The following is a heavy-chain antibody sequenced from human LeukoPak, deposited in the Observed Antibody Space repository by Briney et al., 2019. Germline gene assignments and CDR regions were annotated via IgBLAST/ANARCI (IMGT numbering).Heavy chain of an antibody. CDR2: ISGSGGST. V-gene: IGHV3-23*01. CDR1: GFTFSSYA. J-gene: IGHJ4*02. CDR3: AKDGYSSGWYFDY. D-gene: IGHD6-19*01. Sequence: PGGSLRLSCAASGFTFSSYAMSWVRQAPGKGLEWVSAISGSGGSTYYADSVKGRFTISRDNTKNTLYLQMNSLRAEDTAVYYCAKDGYSSGWYFDYWGQGTLVTVSS.